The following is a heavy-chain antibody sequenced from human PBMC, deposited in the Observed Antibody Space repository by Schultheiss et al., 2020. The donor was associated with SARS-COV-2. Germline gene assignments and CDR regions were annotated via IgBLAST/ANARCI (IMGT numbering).Heavy chain of an antibody. CDR3: ARGLDITIFGVAN. J-gene: IGHJ4*02. D-gene: IGHD3-3*01. CDR1: GFTFSSYS. V-gene: IGHV3-48*02. CDR2: ISSSSSTI. Sequence: LKISCAASGFTFSSYSMNWVRQAPGKGLEWVSYISSSSSTIYYADSVKGRFTISRDNAKNSLYLQMNSLRDEDTAVYYCARGLDITIFGVANWGQGTLVTVSS.